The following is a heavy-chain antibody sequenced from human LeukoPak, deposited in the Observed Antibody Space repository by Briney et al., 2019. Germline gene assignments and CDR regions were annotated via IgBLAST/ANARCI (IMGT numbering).Heavy chain of an antibody. J-gene: IGHJ1*01. D-gene: IGHD3-16*01. Sequence: ASVKVSCKASGYTFTSYGISWVRQAPGQGLEWMGWISAYNGNTAYAQTLQGRVTMTTDTSTSTAYMELRSLRPDDTAIYYCARSQFLTTNSGAWGFQPWGQGTLVTVSS. CDR2: ISAYNGNT. V-gene: IGHV1-18*01. CDR3: ARSQFLTTNSGAWGFQP. CDR1: GYTFTSYG.